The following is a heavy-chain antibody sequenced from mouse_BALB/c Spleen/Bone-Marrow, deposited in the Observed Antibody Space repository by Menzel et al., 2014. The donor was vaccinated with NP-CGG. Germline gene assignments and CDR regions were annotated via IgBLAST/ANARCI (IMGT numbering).Heavy chain of an antibody. D-gene: IGHD2-4*01. CDR3: ARYDYDVGCFDY. CDR1: GYSITSDYA. J-gene: IGHJ2*01. CDR2: ISYSGST. Sequence: EVQLQQSGPGLVKPSQFLSLTCTVTGYSITSDYAWNWIRQFPGNKLEWMGYISYSGSTSYNPSLKSRISITRDTSKIQFFLQLNSVTTEDTATYYCARYDYDVGCFDYWGHGTTLTGSS. V-gene: IGHV3-2*02.